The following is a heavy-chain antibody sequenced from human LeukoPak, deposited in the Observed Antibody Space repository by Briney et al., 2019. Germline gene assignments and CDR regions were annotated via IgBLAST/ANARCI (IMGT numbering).Heavy chain of an antibody. V-gene: IGHV3-43D*03. CDR2: ISWDGGST. Sequence: GGSLRLSCAASGFTFDDYAMHWVRQAPGKGLEWVSLISWDGGSTYYADSVKGRFTISRDNSKNSLYLQMNSLRAEDTALYYCAKGILTTGYYMDVWGKGTTVTVSS. D-gene: IGHD2/OR15-2a*01. CDR3: AKGILTTGYYMDV. CDR1: GFTFDDYA. J-gene: IGHJ6*03.